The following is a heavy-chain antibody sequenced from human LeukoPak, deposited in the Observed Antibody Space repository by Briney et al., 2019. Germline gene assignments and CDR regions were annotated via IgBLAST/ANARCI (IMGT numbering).Heavy chain of an antibody. CDR1: GGSISSSSYD. J-gene: IGHJ6*03. CDR2: IYYSGRT. CDR3: ARDLGIAAAGTYYYYYMDV. Sequence: TPSETLSLTCTVSGGSISSSSYDWGWVRQPPGKGLEWIGSIYYSGRTYYNPSSKSRFTISVDTSKNQFSMKVSCVTAADTAVYYCARDLGIAAAGTYYYYYMDVWGKGTTVTISS. D-gene: IGHD6-13*01. V-gene: IGHV4-39*07.